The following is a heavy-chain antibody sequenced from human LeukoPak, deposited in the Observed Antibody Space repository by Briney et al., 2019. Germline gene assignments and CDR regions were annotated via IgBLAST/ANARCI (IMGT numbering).Heavy chain of an antibody. V-gene: IGHV1-3*01. CDR2: INAGNGNT. CDR3: ARDRPYYDILTGMDV. J-gene: IGHJ6*02. D-gene: IGHD3-9*01. CDR1: GYTFTSYA. Sequence: GASVKVSCKASGYTFTSYAMHWVRQAPGQRLEWMGWINAGNGNTKYSQKFQGRVTITRDTSASTAYMELSSLRSEDTAVYYCARDRPYYDILTGMDVWGQGTTVTVSS.